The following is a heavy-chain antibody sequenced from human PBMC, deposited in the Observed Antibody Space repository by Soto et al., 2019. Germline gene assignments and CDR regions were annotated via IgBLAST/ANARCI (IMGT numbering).Heavy chain of an antibody. V-gene: IGHV3-23*01. CDR3: AKAYYDSPYFDY. D-gene: IGHD3-22*01. CDR1: GFTFSNHA. CDR2: ISGSGSNT. J-gene: IGHJ4*02. Sequence: EVQLLESGGGLVQPGGSLRLSCAASGFTFSNHAMTWVRQAPGKGLEWVSSISGSGSNTYYADSVKGRFTISRDNSKNTLYLQTNSLRAGATAVYYCAKAYYDSPYFDYWGQGTLVTVSS.